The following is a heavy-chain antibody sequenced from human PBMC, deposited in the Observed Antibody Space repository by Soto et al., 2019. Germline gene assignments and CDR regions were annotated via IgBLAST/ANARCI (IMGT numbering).Heavy chain of an antibody. CDR1: RFTFDNYV. V-gene: IGHV3-23*01. D-gene: IGHD2-15*01. CDR3: TKGWLDY. Sequence: EVYLLDSGGGLVQPGGSLRVSCVASRFTFDNYVMCWVRQAPGKGLEWVSSISDSGGSTYYADSVNGRFTISRDNSKNTLHLQMNSLRAEDTAVYYCTKGWLDYWGQGTLVTVSS. CDR2: ISDSGGST. J-gene: IGHJ4*02.